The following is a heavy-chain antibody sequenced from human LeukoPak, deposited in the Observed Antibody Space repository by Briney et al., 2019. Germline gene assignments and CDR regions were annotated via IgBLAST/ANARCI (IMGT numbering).Heavy chain of an antibody. CDR2: IYHSGNT. D-gene: IGHD6-19*01. CDR3: ARGRGYSSGWYYFDY. V-gene: IGHV4-38-2*02. Sequence: SETLSLTCTVSGYSISSGYYWAWIRQPPGKGLEWIGTIYHSGNTYYNPSLKSRVTISVGTSKNQFSLKLSSVTAADTAVYYCARGRGYSSGWYYFDYWGQGTLVTVSS. J-gene: IGHJ4*02. CDR1: GYSISSGYY.